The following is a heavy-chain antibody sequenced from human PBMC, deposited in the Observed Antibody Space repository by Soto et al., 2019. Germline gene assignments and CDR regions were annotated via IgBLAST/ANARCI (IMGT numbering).Heavy chain of an antibody. CDR2: ISATSDAA. V-gene: IGHV3-23*01. D-gene: IGHD1-26*01. Sequence: EVQLLESGGGLVQPGGSLRLSCAASGSPFSTSAMNWVRQAPGKGLEWVSIISATSDAAYYAESVKGRFTSSRDNSKNTLYLQMNSLRPEDTAVYYCGKYSGSYPVYNGMNVWGQGPTVTVSS. CDR1: GSPFSTSA. J-gene: IGHJ6*02. CDR3: GKYSGSYPVYNGMNV.